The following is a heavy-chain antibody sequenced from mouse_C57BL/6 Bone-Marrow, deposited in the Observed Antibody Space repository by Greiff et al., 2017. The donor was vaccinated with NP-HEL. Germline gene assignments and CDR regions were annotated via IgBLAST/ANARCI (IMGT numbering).Heavy chain of an antibody. V-gene: IGHV1-64*01. D-gene: IGHD1-1*01. Sequence: VQLQQPGAELVKPGASVKLSCKASGYTFTSYWMHWVKQRPGQGLEWIGMIHPNSGSTNYNEKFKSKATLTVDKSSSTAYMQLSSLTSEDSAVYYCARSGTTVVAKGYWGQGTTLTVSS. CDR2: IHPNSGST. CDR1: GYTFTSYW. CDR3: ARSGTTVVAKGY. J-gene: IGHJ2*01.